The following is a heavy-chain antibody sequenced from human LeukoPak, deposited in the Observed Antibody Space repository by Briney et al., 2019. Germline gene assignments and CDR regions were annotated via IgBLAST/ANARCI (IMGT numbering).Heavy chain of an antibody. CDR1: GGSFSGYY. Sequence: ASETLSLTCAVYGGSFSGYYWSWIRHPPGKGLEWIGEVNHSGSTNYNPSLKSRVTISVDTSKNQFSLKLSSVTAADTAVYYCAAYSYGYLYYFDYWGQGTLVTVSS. CDR2: VNHSGST. J-gene: IGHJ4*02. CDR3: AAYSYGYLYYFDY. V-gene: IGHV4-34*01. D-gene: IGHD5-18*01.